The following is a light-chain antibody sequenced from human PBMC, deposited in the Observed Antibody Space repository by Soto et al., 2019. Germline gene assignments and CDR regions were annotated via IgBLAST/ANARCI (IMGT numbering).Light chain of an antibody. CDR2: AS. Sequence: EIVMTQSPATLSVSPGEKATLSCRASQSVRNNLAWYQQKPGQAPRLLIYASTRATGIPARFSGSGSGTEFTLTISSLQSEDFAVYYCQQSNKWPLTFGGGTKVETK. CDR3: QQSNKWPLT. CDR1: QSVRNN. V-gene: IGKV3-15*01. J-gene: IGKJ4*01.